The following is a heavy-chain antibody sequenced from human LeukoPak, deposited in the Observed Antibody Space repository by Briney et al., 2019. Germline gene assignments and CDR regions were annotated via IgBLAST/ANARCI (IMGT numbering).Heavy chain of an antibody. D-gene: IGHD3-10*01. CDR1: GGSFSGYY. J-gene: IGHJ5*02. V-gene: IGHV4-34*01. CDR2: ITHSGTT. CDR3: ARLITPTSGSNWFDP. Sequence: SETLSLTCAVYGGSFSGYYWSWIRQPPGRGLEWIGEITHSGTTNYNPSLESRLTISIDTSKNQFSLKLSSVTAADTAVYYCARLITPTSGSNWFDPWGQGTLVTVSS.